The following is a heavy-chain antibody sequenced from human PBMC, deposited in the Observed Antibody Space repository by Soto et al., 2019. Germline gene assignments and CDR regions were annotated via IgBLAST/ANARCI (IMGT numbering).Heavy chain of an antibody. D-gene: IGHD5-12*01. Sequence: ASVKVSCKASGYTFMSYGFSWVRQAPGQGLEWMGWISGYNGNTDYAQKFQGRVNMTKDTSTTTAYMELRSLRFDDTAVYYCVRDETYSSYYFDYWGQGTPVTVSS. CDR1: GYTFMSYG. CDR3: VRDETYSSYYFDY. J-gene: IGHJ4*02. V-gene: IGHV1-18*01. CDR2: ISGYNGNT.